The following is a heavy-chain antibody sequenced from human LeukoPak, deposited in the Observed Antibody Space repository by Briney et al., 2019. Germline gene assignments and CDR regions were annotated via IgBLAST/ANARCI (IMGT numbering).Heavy chain of an antibody. CDR1: GGSISRSDYY. J-gene: IGHJ4*02. D-gene: IGHD1-26*01. Sequence: SETLSLTCTVSGGSISRSDYYWGWIRQPPGKGLEWIGSIYYSGSTYYSPSLKSRVTISVDTSKNQVSLKLSSVTAADTAVYYCARQRASGSYLGYFDYWGQGTLVTVSS. V-gene: IGHV4-39*07. CDR3: ARQRASGSYLGYFDY. CDR2: IYYSGST.